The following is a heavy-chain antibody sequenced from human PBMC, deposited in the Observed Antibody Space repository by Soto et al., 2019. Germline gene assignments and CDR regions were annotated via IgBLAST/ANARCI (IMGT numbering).Heavy chain of an antibody. CDR3: VSRYCGGGSGNGWFAP. J-gene: IGHJ5*02. D-gene: IGHD2-15*01. CDR1: GFTFSNYG. V-gene: IGHV3-64*01. CDR2: ISSSGGST. Sequence: GGSLRLSCVASGFTFSNYGMHWVRQAPGKGLEYVSAISSSGGSTYYANSVKGRFTISRDNSKNTLYLQMGSLREEDMAIYYCVSRYCGGGSGNGWFAPWGKGTLVTVSS.